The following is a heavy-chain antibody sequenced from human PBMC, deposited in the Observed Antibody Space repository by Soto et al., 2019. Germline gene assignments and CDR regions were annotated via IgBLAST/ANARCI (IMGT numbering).Heavy chain of an antibody. Sequence: RASVKVSCKANGYTFRNYAMHWVRQAPGQGLEWMGWINGGNGNTKYSQKFQGRVTITRDTSASTAYMELSSLRSEDTAVYYCARDGPIYDILSARYFYGMDVWGQGTTVTVSS. D-gene: IGHD3-9*01. V-gene: IGHV1-3*01. CDR2: INGGNGNT. J-gene: IGHJ6*02. CDR3: ARDGPIYDILSARYFYGMDV. CDR1: GYTFRNYA.